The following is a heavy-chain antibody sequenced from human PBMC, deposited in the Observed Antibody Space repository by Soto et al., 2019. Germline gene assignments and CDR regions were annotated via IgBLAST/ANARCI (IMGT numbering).Heavy chain of an antibody. CDR2: ISYDGSNK. CDR3: ARDTPRIAAATSV. D-gene: IGHD6-13*01. V-gene: IGHV3-30-3*01. Sequence: PGGSLRLSCAASGFTFGSYAMHWVRQAPGKGLEWVAVISYDGSNKYYADSVKGRFTISRDNSKNTLYLQMNSLRAEDTAVYYCARDTPRIAAATSVWGQGTLVTVSS. CDR1: GFTFGSYA. J-gene: IGHJ4*02.